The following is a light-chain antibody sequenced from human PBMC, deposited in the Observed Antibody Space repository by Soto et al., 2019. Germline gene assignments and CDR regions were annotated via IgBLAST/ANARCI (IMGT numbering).Light chain of an antibody. CDR1: QSISSR. V-gene: IGKV1-5*03. CDR3: QQYDTYKM. Sequence: DVQMTQSPSTLSASVGDRVTITCRASQSISSRLAWYQQTPGKAPKLLIYKASSLESGVPSRFSGSGSGTEFTLTISSLQPDDVATYYCQQYDTYKMFGQGTKVEVK. J-gene: IGKJ1*01. CDR2: KAS.